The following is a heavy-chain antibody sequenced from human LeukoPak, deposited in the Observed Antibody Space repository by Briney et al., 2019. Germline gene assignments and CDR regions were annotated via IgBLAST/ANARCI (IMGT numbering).Heavy chain of an antibody. CDR2: INQDESKA. CDR3: GRGGDGIDF. D-gene: IGHD5-24*01. Sequence: GESLRLSCAVSGFTFRNYLMHWVRQAPGQGLVWVSRINQDESKAYADSVRGRFTVSRDNAKNMLYLHLSGLRAEDTAVYFCGRGGDGIDFWGQGTTVIVSS. J-gene: IGHJ3*01. V-gene: IGHV3-74*01. CDR1: GFTFRNYL.